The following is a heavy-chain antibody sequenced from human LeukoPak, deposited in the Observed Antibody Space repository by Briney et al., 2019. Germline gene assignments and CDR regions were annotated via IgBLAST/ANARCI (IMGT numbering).Heavy chain of an antibody. J-gene: IGHJ4*02. CDR3: SKLVGVSSGFVDY. V-gene: IGHV3-43*02. CDR1: GFTFDDYA. Sequence: GGSLRLSCAASGFTFDDYAMHWVRQAPGKGLEWVSLISGDGGSTYYADSVKGRFTISRDNSKNSLYLHMNSLRPEDTAFYYCSKLVGVSSGFVDYWGQGTLVTVFS. CDR2: ISGDGGST. D-gene: IGHD6-19*01.